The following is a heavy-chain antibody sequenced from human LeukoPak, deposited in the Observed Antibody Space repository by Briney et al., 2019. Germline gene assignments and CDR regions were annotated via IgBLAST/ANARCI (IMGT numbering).Heavy chain of an antibody. D-gene: IGHD1/OR15-1a*01. CDR3: AGSAPNNDY. CDR1: GFTFSSYA. CDR2: ISYDGSNK. J-gene: IGHJ4*02. V-gene: IGHV3-30-3*01. Sequence: GGSLRLSCAASGFTFSSYAMHWVRQAPGKGLEWVAVISYDGSNKYYADSVKGRFTISRDNSKNTLYLQMNSLGAEDTAVYYCAGSAPNNDYWGQGTLVTVSS.